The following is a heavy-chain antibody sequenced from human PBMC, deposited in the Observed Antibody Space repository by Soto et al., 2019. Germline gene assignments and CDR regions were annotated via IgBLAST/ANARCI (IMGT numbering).Heavy chain of an antibody. V-gene: IGHV4-34*01. J-gene: IGHJ3*02. CDR1: SGSFSGYY. D-gene: IGHD5-12*01. CDR3: TRGKWIRIAFDI. Sequence: QGQLQQWGAGLLKPSETLSLSCAVYSGSFSGYYWSWIRQPPGKGLEWIGEINHSGSTNYNPSLKSRVTISVDASNRQFSLQLSSVTAADTAVYYCTRGKWIRIAFDIWGQGTMVTVSS. CDR2: INHSGST.